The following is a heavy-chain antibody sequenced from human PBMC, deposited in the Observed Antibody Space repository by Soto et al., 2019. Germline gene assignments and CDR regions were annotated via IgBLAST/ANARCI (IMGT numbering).Heavy chain of an antibody. CDR1: GGTFSSYT. CDR3: ARVPPPNYDFWSGYGSGYYGMDV. CDR2: MNPNSGNT. J-gene: IGHJ6*02. D-gene: IGHD3-3*01. Sequence: ASVKVSFKASGGTFSSYTISWVRQAPGQGLEWMGWMNPNSGNTGYAQKFQGRVTMTRNTSISTAYMELSSLRSEDTAVYYCARVPPPNYDFWSGYGSGYYGMDVWGQGTTVTSP. V-gene: IGHV1-8*02.